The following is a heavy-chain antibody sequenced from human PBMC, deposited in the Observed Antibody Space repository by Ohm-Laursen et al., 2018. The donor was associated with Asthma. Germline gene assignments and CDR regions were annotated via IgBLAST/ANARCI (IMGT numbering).Heavy chain of an antibody. V-gene: IGHV3-30*04. Sequence: SLRLSCSASGFTFSNFAMHWVRQAPGKGLEWVAVISYDGSKKYYADSVKGRFTISRDNSKNTLYLQMNSLRAEDTAVYYCASGHNYDYIWGSYRTPTGYYFDYWGQGTLVTVSS. CDR3: ASGHNYDYIWGSYRTPTGYYFDY. CDR1: GFTFSNFA. CDR2: ISYDGSKK. D-gene: IGHD3-16*02. J-gene: IGHJ4*02.